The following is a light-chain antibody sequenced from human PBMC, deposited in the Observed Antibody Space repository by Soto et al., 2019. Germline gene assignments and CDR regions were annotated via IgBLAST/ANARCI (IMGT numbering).Light chain of an antibody. CDR3: CSYTGSVTFV. CDR2: EAT. J-gene: IGLJ1*01. V-gene: IGLV2-23*02. CDR1: SSDVGSHNL. Sequence: QSALTQPASVSGSPGQSITISCTGTSSDVGSHNLVSWYQQHPGKAPKLMIYEATKRPSGVSNRFSGSKSGNTASLTISGLQAEDEADYYCCSYTGSVTFVFGPGTKLTVL.